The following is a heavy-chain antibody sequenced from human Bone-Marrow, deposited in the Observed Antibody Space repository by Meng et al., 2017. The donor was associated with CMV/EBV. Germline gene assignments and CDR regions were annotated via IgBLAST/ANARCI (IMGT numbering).Heavy chain of an antibody. J-gene: IGHJ6*02. Sequence: ASVKVSCKASGYTFTGYYMHWVRQAPGQGLEWMGWINPNSGGTNYAQKFQGRVTMTRDTSISTAYMELSRLRPDDTPVYYCAREPRIAAAGTKTGGYYYGMDVWGQGTTVTVSS. CDR3: AREPRIAAAGTKTGGYYYGMDV. D-gene: IGHD6-13*01. V-gene: IGHV1-2*02. CDR1: GYTFTGYY. CDR2: INPNSGGT.